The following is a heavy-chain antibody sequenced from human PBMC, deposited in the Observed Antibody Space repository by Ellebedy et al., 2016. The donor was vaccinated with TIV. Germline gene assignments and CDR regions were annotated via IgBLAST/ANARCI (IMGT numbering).Heavy chain of an antibody. Sequence: GESLKISCAASGFTFSGYWMHWVRHAPGRGLVLVSRISNNWSSTSYADSVKGRLTITRDNAKNTLYLQMNSLGVEDTAAYYCTPWGLGGYWGQGTLVTVSS. D-gene: IGHD2-21*01. V-gene: IGHV3-74*01. J-gene: IGHJ4*02. CDR1: GFTFSGYW. CDR2: ISNNWSST. CDR3: TPWGLGGY.